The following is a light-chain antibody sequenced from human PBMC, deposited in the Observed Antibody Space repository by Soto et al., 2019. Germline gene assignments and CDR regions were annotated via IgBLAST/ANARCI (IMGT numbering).Light chain of an antibody. CDR1: ASLLHSNGYNC. V-gene: IGKV2-28*01. CDR3: MQALQTPLT. Sequence: DIVMTQSPLSLPVTPGEPASISCRSSASLLHSNGYNCLDWYVQKPGQSPQLLIYFGSYRASGVPHRFSGSGSGTDFTLKISRVEAEDVGVYYCMQALQTPLTFGGGTKVEIK. J-gene: IGKJ4*01. CDR2: FGS.